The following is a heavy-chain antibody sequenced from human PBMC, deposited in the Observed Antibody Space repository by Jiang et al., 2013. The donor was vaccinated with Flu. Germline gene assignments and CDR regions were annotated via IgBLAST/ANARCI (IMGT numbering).Heavy chain of an antibody. CDR1: GFSLSTSRVG. CDR3: ARRRPQPIAARPESFDI. D-gene: IGHD6-6*01. Sequence: KPTQTLTLTCTFSGFSLSTSRVGVGWIRQPPGKAPEYVGIIYWDDDKRYSPSLRSRLSISHDTSNNQVVLRLTNVDPVDTGTYYCARRRPQPIAARPESFDIWGPGTMVTVSS. CDR2: IYWDDDK. V-gene: IGHV2-5*02. J-gene: IGHJ3*02.